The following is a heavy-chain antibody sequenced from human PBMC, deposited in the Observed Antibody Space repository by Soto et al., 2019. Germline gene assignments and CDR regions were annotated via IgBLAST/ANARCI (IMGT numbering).Heavy chain of an antibody. Sequence: PGGSLRLSCAASGFMFSSYDMHWVRQGAGKGLEWVAAIGTAGDTYYLGSVKGRFTISRENDKKSLNLQINDLRDEDTAVYYCVRGGPARSGISADDAFDLWGQGTVVTVSS. CDR1: GFMFSSYD. CDR3: VRGGPARSGISADDAFDL. J-gene: IGHJ3*01. CDR2: IGTAGDT. V-gene: IGHV3-13*01. D-gene: IGHD1-20*01.